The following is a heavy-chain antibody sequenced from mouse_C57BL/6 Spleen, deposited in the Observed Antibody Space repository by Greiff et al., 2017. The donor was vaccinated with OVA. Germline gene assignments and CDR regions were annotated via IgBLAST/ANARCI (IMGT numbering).Heavy chain of an antibody. CDR1: GYTFTSYW. J-gene: IGHJ2*01. V-gene: IGHV1-55*01. CDR3: ARRGVLREYFDY. D-gene: IGHD5-1*01. Sequence: QVQLQQSGAELVKPGASVKMSCKASGYTFTSYWITWVKQRPGQGLEWIGDIYPGSGSTNYNEKFKSKATLTVDTSSSTAYMQLSSLTSEDSAVDYYARRGVLREYFDYWGQGTTLTVSS. CDR2: IYPGSGST.